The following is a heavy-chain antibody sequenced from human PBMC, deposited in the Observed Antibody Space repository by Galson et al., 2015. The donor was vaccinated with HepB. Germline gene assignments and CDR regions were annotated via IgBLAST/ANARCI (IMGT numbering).Heavy chain of an antibody. CDR1: GFTFSDYY. V-gene: IGHV3-11*01. J-gene: IGHJ6*03. CDR3: ARVRQLVSPSVGGDYYYYYYMDV. D-gene: IGHD6-6*01. Sequence: SLRLSCAASGFTFSDYYMSWIRQAPGKGLEWVPYISSSGSTIYYADSVKGRFTISRDNAKNSLYLQMNSLRAEDTAVYYCARVRQLVSPSVGGDYYYYYYMDVWGKGTTVTVSS. CDR2: ISSSGSTI.